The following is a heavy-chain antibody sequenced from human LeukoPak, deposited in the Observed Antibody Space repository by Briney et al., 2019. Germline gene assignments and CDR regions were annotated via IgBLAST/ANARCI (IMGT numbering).Heavy chain of an antibody. CDR3: ARHGGGGRAFDI. D-gene: IGHD3-16*01. CDR2: IYSSGRT. J-gene: IGHJ3*02. V-gene: IGHV4-4*09. Sequence: PSETLSLTCNVSGGSISGYYWSWIRQPPGKGLEWIGYIYSSGRTNYNPSLKSGVTTSVDTCKNKFSLKLPSVTAADTAVYYCARHGGGGRAFDIWGQGTMVTVSS. CDR1: GGSISGYY.